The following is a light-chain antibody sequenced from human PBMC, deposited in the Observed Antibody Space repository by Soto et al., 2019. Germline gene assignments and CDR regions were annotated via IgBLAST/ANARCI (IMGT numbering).Light chain of an antibody. CDR3: QQYLSYPIT. Sequence: DIQMTQSPSTLSASVGDRVTITCRASQSISSWLAWYQQKPGKAPKCLIYKASSLESGVPSRFSGIGSGTEFTLTISSLQSDDFATYYCQQYLSYPITFGQGTRLEIK. J-gene: IGKJ5*01. CDR2: KAS. CDR1: QSISSW. V-gene: IGKV1-5*03.